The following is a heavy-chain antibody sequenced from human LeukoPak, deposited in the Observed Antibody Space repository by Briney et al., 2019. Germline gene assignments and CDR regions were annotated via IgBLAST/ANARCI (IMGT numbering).Heavy chain of an antibody. CDR1: GFTFSTYA. V-gene: IGHV3-23*01. J-gene: IGHJ4*02. Sequence: GGSLRLSCTASGFTFSTYAMSWVRQAPGKGLEWVSGISSAGDNTYYAGSVKGRFTISRDNSKNTLSLHMNSLRAEDTAVYYCAKVAPLGSSWYAFNYWGRGTLVTVSS. D-gene: IGHD6-13*01. CDR3: AKVAPLGSSWYAFNY. CDR2: ISSAGDNT.